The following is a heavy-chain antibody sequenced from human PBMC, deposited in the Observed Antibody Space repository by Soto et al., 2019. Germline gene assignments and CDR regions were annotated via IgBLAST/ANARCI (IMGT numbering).Heavy chain of an antibody. CDR2: ITGTGGNT. CDR1: GFPLSTYG. Sequence: EVQLLESGGGLVQPGGSLRLSCAASGFPLSTYGMTWVRQAPGKGLEWVSAITGTGGNTYYVDSVKGRFTGSRDNSKNMLYLQVNSLRVEDTAVYYCARIRGYWYGLEVWGQGTTVTVSS. CDR3: ARIRGYWYGLEV. V-gene: IGHV3-23*01. J-gene: IGHJ6*02.